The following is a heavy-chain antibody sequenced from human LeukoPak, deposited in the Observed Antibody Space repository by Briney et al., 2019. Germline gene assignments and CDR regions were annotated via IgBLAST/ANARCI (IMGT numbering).Heavy chain of an antibody. CDR2: ISGSGGST. D-gene: IGHD2-2*01. CDR3: AKEPREYCSSTSCPNWFDS. Sequence: GGSLRLSCAASGFTFSSYAMSWVRQAPGKGLEWVSAISGSGGSTYYADSVKGRFTISRDNSKNTLYLQMNSLRAEDTAVYYGAKEPREYCSSTSCPNWFDSWGQGTLVTVSS. J-gene: IGHJ5*01. V-gene: IGHV3-23*01. CDR1: GFTFSSYA.